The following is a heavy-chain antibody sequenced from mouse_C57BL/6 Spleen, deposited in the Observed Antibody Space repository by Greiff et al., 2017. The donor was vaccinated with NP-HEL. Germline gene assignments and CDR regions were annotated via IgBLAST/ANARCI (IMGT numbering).Heavy chain of an antibody. CDR2: ISYDGSN. V-gene: IGHV3-6*01. J-gene: IGHJ4*01. D-gene: IGHD2-10*01. CDR3: ASSYSLAMDY. CDR1: GYSITSGYY. Sequence: EVKLMESGPGLVKPSQSLSLTCSVTGYSITSGYYWNWIRQFPGNKLEWMGYISYDGSNNYNPSLKNRISITRDTSKNQFFLKLNSVTTEDTATYYCASSYSLAMDYWGQGTSVTVSS.